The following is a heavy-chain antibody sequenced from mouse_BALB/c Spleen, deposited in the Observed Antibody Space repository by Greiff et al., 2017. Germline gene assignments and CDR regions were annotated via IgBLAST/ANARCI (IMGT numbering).Heavy chain of an antibody. Sequence: VQLQQSGTVLARPGASVKMSCKASGYTFTSYWMHWVKQRPGQGLEWIGAIYPGNSDTSYNQKFKGKAKLTAVTSTSTAYMELSSLTNEDSAVYYCTRSNYYGSSYWAYWGQGTLVTVSA. CDR1: GYTFTSYW. J-gene: IGHJ3*01. V-gene: IGHV1-5*01. CDR3: TRSNYYGSSYWAY. CDR2: IYPGNSDT. D-gene: IGHD1-1*01.